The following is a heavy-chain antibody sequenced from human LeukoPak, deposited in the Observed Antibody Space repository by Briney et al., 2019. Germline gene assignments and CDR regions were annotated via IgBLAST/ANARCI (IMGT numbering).Heavy chain of an antibody. CDR3: ARQGDRTMIVPYLDY. V-gene: IGHV5-51*01. CDR2: IYPGDSDT. CDR1: GYSFTSYW. J-gene: IGHJ4*02. Sequence: GESLKISCKGSGYSFTSYWIGWVRQMPGKGLEWMGIIYPGDSDTRYSPSFQGQVTISADKSISTAYLQWSSLKASDTAMYYCARQGDRTMIVPYLDYWGQGTLVTVSS. D-gene: IGHD3-22*01.